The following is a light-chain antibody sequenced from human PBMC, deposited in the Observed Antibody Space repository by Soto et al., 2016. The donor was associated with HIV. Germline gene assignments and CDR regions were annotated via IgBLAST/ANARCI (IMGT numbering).Light chain of an antibody. Sequence: SYELTQPPSVSVSPGQTARITCSGDTLPKQYVYWYQQRPGQAPVLMIYKDSERPSGTPERFSGSSSGTTVTLTISGVQAEDEADYYCQSIDSSNTYVIFGGGYQADRP. CDR2: KDS. CDR1: TLPKQY. J-gene: IGLJ2*01. V-gene: IGLV3-25*03. CDR3: QSIDSSNTYVI.